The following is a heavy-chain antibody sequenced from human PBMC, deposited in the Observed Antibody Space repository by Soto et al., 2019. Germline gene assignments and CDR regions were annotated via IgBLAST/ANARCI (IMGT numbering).Heavy chain of an antibody. CDR1: GISFDDYA. V-gene: IGHV3-9*01. D-gene: IGHD2-8*01. CDR3: AKDTAPGFYDANGHLDY. CDR2: INWDSGDI. J-gene: IGHJ4*02. Sequence: PGGSLRLSCVVSGISFDDYAMHWVRQVPRKGLEWVSGINWDSGDIGYADSVKGRFTISRDNAKNSLYLQMNSLKTEDTALYYCAKDTAPGFYDANGHLDYWGQGTPVPVSS.